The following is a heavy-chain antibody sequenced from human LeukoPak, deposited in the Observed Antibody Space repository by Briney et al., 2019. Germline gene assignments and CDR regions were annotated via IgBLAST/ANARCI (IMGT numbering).Heavy chain of an antibody. CDR1: GFSVSSNY. V-gene: IGHV3-66*01. D-gene: IGHD6-19*01. CDR2: FYSGGST. Sequence: GSLRLSCTASGFSVSSNYMSWIRQAAGKGLDWVSIFYSGGSTSYADSVRGRFTFSRDSSKNTLYLQMNSLRAEDTAVYYCVEGMAVAGHNHAFDIWGLGTMVTVSS. J-gene: IGHJ3*02. CDR3: VEGMAVAGHNHAFDI.